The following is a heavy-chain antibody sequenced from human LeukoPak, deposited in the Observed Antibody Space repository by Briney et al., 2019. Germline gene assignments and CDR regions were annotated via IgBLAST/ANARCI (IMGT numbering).Heavy chain of an antibody. CDR3: ARDIILAGNSPFYYYMDV. J-gene: IGHJ6*03. Sequence: SETLSLTCTVSGGSISSSSYYWGWIRQPAGKGLEWIGRIYTSGSTNCNPSLKSRVTMSVDTSKNQFSLKLSSVTAADTAVYYCARDIILAGNSPFYYYMDVWGKGTTVTVSS. CDR1: GGSISSSSYY. V-gene: IGHV4-61*02. D-gene: IGHD6-19*01. CDR2: IYTSGST.